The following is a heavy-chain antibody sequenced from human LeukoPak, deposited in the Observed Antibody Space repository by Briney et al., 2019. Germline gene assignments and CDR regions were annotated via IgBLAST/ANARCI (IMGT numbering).Heavy chain of an antibody. V-gene: IGHV3-7*05. D-gene: IGHD3-9*01. CDR2: IKQDGSEN. J-gene: IGHJ3*02. Sequence: GGSLRLACEASGFTFGDYWMTWVRQAPGKGLEGVANIKQDGSENHYVDSVKGRFTISRDNAKNSLYLQMNSLRAEDTAVYYCATYWRHFDWLLSDIWGLGTMVTVSS. CDR3: ATYWRHFDWLLSDI. CDR1: GFTFGDYW.